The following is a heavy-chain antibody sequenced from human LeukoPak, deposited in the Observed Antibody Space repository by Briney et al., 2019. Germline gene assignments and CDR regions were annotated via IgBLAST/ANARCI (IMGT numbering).Heavy chain of an antibody. V-gene: IGHV3-23*01. Sequence: GGSLRLSCAASGFTLSSYAMSWVRQPPGKGLEWVSAISGSGGSTYYADSVKGRFTISRDNSKNTLYLQMSSLRAEDTAVYYCARDAGIAAAGTFPFDYWGQGTLVTVSS. CDR1: GFTLSSYA. D-gene: IGHD6-13*01. CDR2: ISGSGGST. CDR3: ARDAGIAAAGTFPFDY. J-gene: IGHJ4*02.